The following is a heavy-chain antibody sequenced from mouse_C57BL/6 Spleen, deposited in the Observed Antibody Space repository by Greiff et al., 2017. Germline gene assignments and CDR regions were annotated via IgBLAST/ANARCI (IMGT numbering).Heavy chain of an antibody. CDR1: GYTFTSYW. CDR2: IYPSDSET. CDR3: ARYSGYFDY. Sequence: VQLQQPGAELVRPGSSVKLSCKASGYTFTSYWMDWVQQRPGQGLEWIGNIYPSDSETHYNQKFKDKATFTVDKSSSTAYMQLSSLTSEDSAVYYCARYSGYFDYWGKGTTLTVSS. V-gene: IGHV1-61*01. J-gene: IGHJ2*01.